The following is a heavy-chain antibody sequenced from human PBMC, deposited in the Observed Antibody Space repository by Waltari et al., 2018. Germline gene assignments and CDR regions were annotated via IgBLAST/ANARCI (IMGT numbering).Heavy chain of an antibody. CDR1: GGSFSGYY. J-gene: IGHJ4*02. Sequence: QVQLQQWGAGLLKPSETLSLTCAVYGGSFSGYYWSWIRQPPGKGLEWIGEINRSGSTHYNPSLKSRVTISVDTSKNQFSLKLSSVTAADTAVYYCARAELAVAGTRYFDYWGQGTLVTVSS. CDR2: INRSGST. D-gene: IGHD6-19*01. CDR3: ARAELAVAGTRYFDY. V-gene: IGHV4-34*01.